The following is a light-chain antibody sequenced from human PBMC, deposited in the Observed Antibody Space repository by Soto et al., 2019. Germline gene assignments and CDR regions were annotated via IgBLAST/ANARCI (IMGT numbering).Light chain of an antibody. J-gene: IGKJ2*01. CDR3: HQYYTSPST. CDR2: WAS. CDR1: QSVLYSSNNKNY. Sequence: DIVMTQSPDSLAVSLGERATINCKSSQSVLYSSNNKNYFAWYQQKPGQPPKLLINWASTRESGVPDRFSGSGSGTDFTLTISGLQAEDVALYFCHQYYTSPSTFGQGTKLEI. V-gene: IGKV4-1*01.